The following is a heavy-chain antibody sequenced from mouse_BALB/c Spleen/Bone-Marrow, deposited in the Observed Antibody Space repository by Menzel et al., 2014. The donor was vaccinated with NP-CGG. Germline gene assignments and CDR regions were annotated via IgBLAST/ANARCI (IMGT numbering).Heavy chain of an antibody. J-gene: IGHJ4*01. D-gene: IGHD2-4*01. CDR2: ISSGSSTI. CDR3: ARARSTMITTGTLDY. CDR1: GFTFSSFG. Sequence: EVQLVESGGGLVQPGGSRKLSCAASGFTFSSFGMHWVRQAPEKGLEWVAYISSGSSTIYCADTLKGRFTISRDNPKNTLFLQMTSLRSEDTAMYYCARARSTMITTGTLDYWGQGTSVTVSS. V-gene: IGHV5-17*02.